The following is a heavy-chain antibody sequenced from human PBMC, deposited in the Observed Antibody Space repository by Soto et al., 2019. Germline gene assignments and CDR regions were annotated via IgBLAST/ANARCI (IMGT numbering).Heavy chain of an antibody. Sequence: SETLSHTCTVSGGSISSGGYYWSWIRPHPGKDPEWIGDIYYSGSTYYNPSLMSRVTISVDTSKNQFSLKLSSVTAADTAVYYCARDEYSSSSEWFDPWGQGTLVTVS. D-gene: IGHD6-6*01. V-gene: IGHV4-31*03. CDR3: ARDEYSSSSEWFDP. J-gene: IGHJ5*02. CDR1: GGSISSGGYY. CDR2: IYYSGST.